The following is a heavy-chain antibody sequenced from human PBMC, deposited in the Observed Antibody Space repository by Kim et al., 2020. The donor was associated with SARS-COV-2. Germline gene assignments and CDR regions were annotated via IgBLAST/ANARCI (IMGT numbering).Heavy chain of an antibody. V-gene: IGHV3-49*02. Sequence: KAHGGTPEYAASLRGRFAISRDDSKSIAYLQMNSLKTEDTAVYYCTTERYWGQGTLVTVSS. CDR2: KAHGGTP. CDR3: TTERY. J-gene: IGHJ4*02.